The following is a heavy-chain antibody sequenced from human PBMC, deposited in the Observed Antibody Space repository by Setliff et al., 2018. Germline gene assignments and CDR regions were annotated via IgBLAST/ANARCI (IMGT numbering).Heavy chain of an antibody. CDR1: GGSFSGYY. D-gene: IGHD5-12*01. V-gene: IGHV3-11*04. CDR2: ISSSGSTI. Sequence: NPSETLSLTCAVYGGSFSGYYWSWIRQPPGKGLEWVSYISSSGSTIYYADSVKGRFTISRDNAKNSLYLQMNSLRAEDTAVYYCARGSGYLTSFYYYYYGMDVWGQGTTVTVSS. CDR3: ARGSGYLTSFYYYYYGMDV. J-gene: IGHJ6*02.